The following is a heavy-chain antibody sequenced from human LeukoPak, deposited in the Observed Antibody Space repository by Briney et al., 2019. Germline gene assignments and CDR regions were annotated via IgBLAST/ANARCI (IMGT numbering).Heavy chain of an antibody. CDR3: TRDATYYLRYGYFDY. CDR1: GFSISSSA. J-gene: IGHJ4*02. Sequence: PGGSLRLSCAASGFSISSSAMNWVRQAPGKGLEWVSSINNVASHIYYAGSVRGRFTISRDNAKNSVYLQMNSLRAEDTAVYYCTRDATYYLRYGYFDYWSQGALVTVSS. CDR2: INNVASHI. V-gene: IGHV3-21*01. D-gene: IGHD2/OR15-2a*01.